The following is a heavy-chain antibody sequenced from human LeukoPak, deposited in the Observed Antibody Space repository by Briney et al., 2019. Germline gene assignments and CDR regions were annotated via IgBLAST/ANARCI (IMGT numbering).Heavy chain of an antibody. J-gene: IGHJ6*03. Sequence: GASVKVSCKASGYTFTSYDINWVRQATGQGLEWMGWMNPNSGNTGYAQKFQGRVTITRNTSISTAYMELSSLRSEDTAVYYCARAYYDFWSGYYPTYYYYMDVWGKGTTVTVSS. CDR2: MNPNSGNT. V-gene: IGHV1-8*03. CDR3: ARAYYDFWSGYYPTYYYYMDV. CDR1: GYTFTSYD. D-gene: IGHD3-3*01.